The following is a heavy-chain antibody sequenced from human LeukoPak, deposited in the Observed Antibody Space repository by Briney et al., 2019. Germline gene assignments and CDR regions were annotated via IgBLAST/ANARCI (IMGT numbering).Heavy chain of an antibody. Sequence: SETLSLTCTVSGASISSYNWNWIRQPPGKGLEWIGYISESGSTNYNSSLENRVTLSLDTSKKEISLNLRSATVSDTAVYYCARQDALGKFPPPFYMDVWGKGTTVIVS. CDR2: ISESGST. CDR1: GASISSYN. CDR3: ARQDALGKFPPPFYMDV. D-gene: IGHD3-16*01. J-gene: IGHJ6*03. V-gene: IGHV4-59*08.